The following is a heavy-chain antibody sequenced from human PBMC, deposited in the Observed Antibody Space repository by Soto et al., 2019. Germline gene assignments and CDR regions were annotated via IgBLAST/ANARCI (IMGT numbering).Heavy chain of an antibody. V-gene: IGHV4-59*01. Sequence: PSETLSLTCTVSGVSISSYYWIWIRQPPGKGLEWIGYIYYSGSTNYNPSLKSRVTISVDTSKNQFSLKLSSVTAADTAVYYCARYSYGTRYWFDPWGQGTLVTVSS. CDR3: ARYSYGTRYWFDP. D-gene: IGHD5-18*01. CDR2: IYYSGST. J-gene: IGHJ5*02. CDR1: GVSISSYY.